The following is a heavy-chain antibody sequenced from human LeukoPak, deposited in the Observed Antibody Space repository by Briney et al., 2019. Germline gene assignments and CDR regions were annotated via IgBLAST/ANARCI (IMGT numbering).Heavy chain of an antibody. CDR3: ARWDRTREYFPH. D-gene: IGHD1-1*01. CDR2: IYTSGNT. Sequence: SEALTLNCTVSGASISRYYWSWIRQPAGKGLEWVGRIYTSGNTNYNSSLKSRVTMSVDTSKNHFSLKLNSVTAADTAVYYCARWDRTREYFPHWGQGTLLTVSS. CDR1: GASISRYY. J-gene: IGHJ1*01. V-gene: IGHV4-4*07.